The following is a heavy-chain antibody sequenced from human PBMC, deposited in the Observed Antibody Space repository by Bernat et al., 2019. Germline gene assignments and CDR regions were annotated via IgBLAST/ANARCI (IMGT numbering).Heavy chain of an antibody. V-gene: IGHV3-48*03. CDR1: GFTFSSYE. J-gene: IGHJ6*02. CDR3: ARGLRTTVTTSYYYYYGMDV. CDR2: ISSSGSTI. Sequence: EVQRVESGGGLVQPGGCLRLSCAASGFTFSSYEMNWVREAPGKGLEWVSYISSSGSTIYYADSVKGRITISSDNAKNSLYLQMNSLRAEDTAVYYCARGLRTTVTTSYYYYYGMDVWGQGTTVTVSS. D-gene: IGHD4-17*01.